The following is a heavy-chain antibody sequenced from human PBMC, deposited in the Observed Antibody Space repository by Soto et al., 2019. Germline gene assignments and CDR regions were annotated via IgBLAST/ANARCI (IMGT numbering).Heavy chain of an antibody. CDR3: AGGQYGSGSYYPKYYYYGMDV. CDR2: MNPNSGNT. CDR1: GYTFTSYD. J-gene: IGHJ6*02. D-gene: IGHD3-10*01. Sequence: GASVKVSCKASGYTFTSYDINWVRQATGQGLEWMGWMNPNSGNTGYAQKFQGRVTMTRNTSISTAYMELSSLRSEDTAVYYCAGGQYGSGSYYPKYYYYGMDVWGQGTTVTVSS. V-gene: IGHV1-8*01.